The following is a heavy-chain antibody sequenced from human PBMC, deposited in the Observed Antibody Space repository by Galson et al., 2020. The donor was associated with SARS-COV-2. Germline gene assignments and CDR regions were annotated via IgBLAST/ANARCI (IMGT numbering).Heavy chain of an antibody. CDR1: GFTFSNYD. CDR3: ARDLPTQPGC. CDR2: ISSSYRYI. V-gene: IGHV3-21*01. Sequence: GGSLRLSCAASGFTFSNYDMNWVRQAPGKGLEWVSSISSSYRYIYYADSVKGRFTISRDNAKNSLFLQMNSLRVDDTAVYYCARDLPTQPGCWCQGTLVTVSS. J-gene: IGHJ4*02. D-gene: IGHD6-19*01.